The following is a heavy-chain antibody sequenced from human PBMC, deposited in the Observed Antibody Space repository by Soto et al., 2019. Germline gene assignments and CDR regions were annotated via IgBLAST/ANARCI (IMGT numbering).Heavy chain of an antibody. D-gene: IGHD2-15*01. Sequence: QVQLVESGGGVVQPGRSLRLSCAASGFILSTYAMYWVRQAPGKGLEWVAVISYDGNNKYYADSVKGRFTISRDNSKNTMYLKMKSMRAEDTAVYYCAREGCDGGSCYTLVGLRYGMDVWGQGTTVTVSS. CDR2: ISYDGNNK. V-gene: IGHV3-30-3*01. CDR3: AREGCDGGSCYTLVGLRYGMDV. J-gene: IGHJ6*02. CDR1: GFILSTYA.